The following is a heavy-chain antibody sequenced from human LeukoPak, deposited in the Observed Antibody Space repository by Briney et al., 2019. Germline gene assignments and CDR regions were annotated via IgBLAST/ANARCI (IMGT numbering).Heavy chain of an antibody. J-gene: IGHJ4*02. CDR3: AREVGYGDYFD. D-gene: IGHD4-17*01. Sequence: SETLSLTCTVSGSSISSYYWSWIRQPPGKVLEWIGYIYYSGSTNYNPSLKSRVTISVDTSKNQFSLKLSSVTAADTAVYYCAREVGYGDYFDWGQGTLVTVSS. CDR1: GSSISSYY. V-gene: IGHV4-59*01. CDR2: IYYSGST.